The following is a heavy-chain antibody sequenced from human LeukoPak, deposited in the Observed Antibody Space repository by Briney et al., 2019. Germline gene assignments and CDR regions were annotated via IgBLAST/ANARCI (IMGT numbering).Heavy chain of an antibody. V-gene: IGHV4-39*07. CDR1: GGSISSSSYY. CDR2: IYYSGST. J-gene: IGHJ4*02. D-gene: IGHD3-3*01. Sequence: PSETLSLTCTVSGGSISSSSYYWGWIRQPPGKGLEWIGSIYYSGSTYYNPSLKSRVTISVDTSKNQFSLKLSSVTAADTAVYYCARESAGYDFWSGRCFDYWGQGTLVTVSS. CDR3: ARESAGYDFWSGRCFDY.